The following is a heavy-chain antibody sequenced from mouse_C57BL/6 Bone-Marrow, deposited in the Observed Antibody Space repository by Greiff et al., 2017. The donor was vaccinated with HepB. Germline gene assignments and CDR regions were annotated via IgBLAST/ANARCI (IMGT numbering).Heavy chain of an antibody. D-gene: IGHD2-1*01. CDR2: SRNKANDYTT. Sequence: EVKLMESGGGLVQSGRSLRLSCATSGFTFSDFYMEWVRQAPGKGLEWIAASRNKANDYTTEYSASVKGRFIVSRDTSQSILYLQMNALRAEDTAIYYCARDANYGTDYWGQGTTLTVSS. CDR1: GFTFSDFY. J-gene: IGHJ2*01. V-gene: IGHV7-1*01. CDR3: ARDANYGTDY.